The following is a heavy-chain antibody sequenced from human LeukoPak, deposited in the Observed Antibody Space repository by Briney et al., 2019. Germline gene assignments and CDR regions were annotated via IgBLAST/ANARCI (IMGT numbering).Heavy chain of an antibody. D-gene: IGHD2-2*01. Sequence: ASVKVSCKASGYXFTGYYIHWVRQAPGQGLEWMGWINPNSGGTNYAQKFQGRVTMTRDTSISTAYMELSRLRSDDTAVYYCARDRVVVPAAFDYWGQGTLVTVSS. CDR2: INPNSGGT. CDR1: GYXFTGYY. V-gene: IGHV1-2*02. J-gene: IGHJ4*02. CDR3: ARDRVVVPAAFDY.